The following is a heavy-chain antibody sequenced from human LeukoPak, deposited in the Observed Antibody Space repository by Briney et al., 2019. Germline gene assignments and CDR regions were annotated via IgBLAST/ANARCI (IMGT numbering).Heavy chain of an antibody. CDR2: IYHSGST. Sequence: SETLSLTCTVSGGSISSGGYYWSWIRQHPGKGLEWIGYIYHSGSTYYNPSLKSRVTISVDTSKNQFSLKLSSVTAADTAVYYCARETYYYDSSGYYLPYYYYGMDVWGQGTTVTVSS. CDR3: ARETYYYDSSGYYLPYYYYGMDV. J-gene: IGHJ6*02. D-gene: IGHD3-22*01. V-gene: IGHV4-31*03. CDR1: GGSISSGGYY.